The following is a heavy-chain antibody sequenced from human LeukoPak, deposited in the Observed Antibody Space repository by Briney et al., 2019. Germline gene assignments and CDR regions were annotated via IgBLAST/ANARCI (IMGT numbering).Heavy chain of an antibody. D-gene: IGHD3-16*01. CDR3: VKEASKTFGIYTADY. J-gene: IGHJ4*02. CDR2: IPASGPKT. V-gene: IGHV3-23*01. Sequence: GGSLRLSCAASGFTFSSSAMGWVRRAPQKGLEWVSAIPASGPKTYYTGSVRGRFTISRDNSKNTVYLQMQSLRAEDTAVYYCVKEASKTFGIYTADYWGQGALVTVSS. CDR1: GFTFSSSA.